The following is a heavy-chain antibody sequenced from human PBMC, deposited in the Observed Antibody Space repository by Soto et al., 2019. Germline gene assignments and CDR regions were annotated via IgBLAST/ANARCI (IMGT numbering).Heavy chain of an antibody. Sequence: AASVKVSCKASGYIFTSYAMHWVRQAPGHTLEWMGWINIDNGDTKYSQKFRDRVTITRDTSANTAYMELSSLRSEDTAVYYCARDNVYSGGWYQVFDPWGQGTRVTV. J-gene: IGHJ5*02. D-gene: IGHD6-19*01. V-gene: IGHV1-3*04. CDR2: INIDNGDT. CDR3: ARDNVYSGGWYQVFDP. CDR1: GYIFTSYA.